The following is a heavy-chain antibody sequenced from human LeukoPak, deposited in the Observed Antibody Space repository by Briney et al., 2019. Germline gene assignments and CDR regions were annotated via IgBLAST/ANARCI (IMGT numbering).Heavy chain of an antibody. CDR1: GFTFSSYG. CDR3: AKGERFLEWLLDFDY. CDR2: IWYDGSNK. Sequence: GGSLRLSCAASGFTFSSYGMHWVRQAPGKGLEWVAVIWYDGSNKYYADSVKGRFTISRDNSKNTLYLQMNSLRAEDTAVYYCAKGERFLEWLLDFDYWGQGTLVTVSS. J-gene: IGHJ4*02. D-gene: IGHD3-3*01. V-gene: IGHV3-30*02.